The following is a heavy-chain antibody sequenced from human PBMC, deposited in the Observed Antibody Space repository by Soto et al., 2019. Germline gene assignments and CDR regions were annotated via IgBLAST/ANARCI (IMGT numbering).Heavy chain of an antibody. V-gene: IGHV4-4*02. CDR1: GGAISSSKW. J-gene: IGHJ4*02. CDR2: IYQSGST. D-gene: IGHD6-13*01. Sequence: QVQLQESGPGLVKPSGTLSLTCAVSGGAISSSKWWSWVRQPPGKGLEWIGEIYQSGSTNYNPSLDRRVRMSVDKSRNQFSLKLTSVSAAGTAVYSCARASATIAAAAIFDYWGQGTLVTVSS. CDR3: ARASATIAAAAIFDY.